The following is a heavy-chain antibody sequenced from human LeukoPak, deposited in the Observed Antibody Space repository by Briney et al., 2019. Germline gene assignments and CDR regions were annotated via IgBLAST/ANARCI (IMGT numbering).Heavy chain of an antibody. Sequence: GGSLRLSCAASGFTFSGFWMSWVRQAPGKGLEWVANINQDRSAKYYVDSLKGRFTISRDNAKNSLYLQVNSLRAEDTAVYYCARDKIVGPTLLDYWGQGTLVTVSS. J-gene: IGHJ4*02. D-gene: IGHD1-26*01. V-gene: IGHV3-7*01. CDR1: GFTFSGFW. CDR2: INQDRSAK. CDR3: ARDKIVGPTLLDY.